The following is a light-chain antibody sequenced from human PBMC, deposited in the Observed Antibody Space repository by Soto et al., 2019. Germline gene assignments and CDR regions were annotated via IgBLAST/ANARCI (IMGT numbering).Light chain of an antibody. CDR2: DVS. CDR3: CSYTTSNTRQIV. CDR1: SSDVGGYNY. V-gene: IGLV2-14*01. Sequence: QSVLTQPASVSGSPGQSITISCTGTSSDVGGYNYVSWYQQQPGKAPKFMIYDVSNRPSGVSNRFSGSKSGNTASLTISGLQAEDEADYYCCSYTTSNTRQIVLGTGTKVTVL. J-gene: IGLJ1*01.